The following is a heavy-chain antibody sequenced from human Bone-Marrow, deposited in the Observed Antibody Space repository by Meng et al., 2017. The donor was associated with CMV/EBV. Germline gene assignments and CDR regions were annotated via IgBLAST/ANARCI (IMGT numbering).Heavy chain of an antibody. Sequence: SETLSLTCTVSGGSISSSSYYWGWIRQPPGKGLEWIGSIYYSGSTYYNPSLKSRVTISVDTSKNQFSLKLSSVTAADTAVYYCARDWGSGYAWGYWGQGTLVTVSS. CDR2: IYYSGST. D-gene: IGHD5-12*01. V-gene: IGHV4-39*07. CDR1: GGSISSSSYY. CDR3: ARDWGSGYAWGY. J-gene: IGHJ4*02.